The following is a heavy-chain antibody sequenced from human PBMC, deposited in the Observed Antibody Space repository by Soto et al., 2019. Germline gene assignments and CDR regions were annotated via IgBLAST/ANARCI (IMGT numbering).Heavy chain of an antibody. CDR1: GFTFSNYC. CDR3: ARDWVWFGAHPIDY. CDR2: ILYDGSNK. V-gene: IGHV3-30*03. Sequence: QVQLVESGGGVVQPGGSLRLSCAASGFTFSNYCIPWVRQAPGKGLEWVAVILYDGSNKYYADSVKGRFTISRDNSKNTLYLQMNSLTTEDTAVYYCARDWVWFGAHPIDYWGQGTLVTVSS. J-gene: IGHJ4*02. D-gene: IGHD3-10*01.